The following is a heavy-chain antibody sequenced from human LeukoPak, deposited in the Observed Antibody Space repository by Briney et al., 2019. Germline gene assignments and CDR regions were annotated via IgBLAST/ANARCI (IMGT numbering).Heavy chain of an antibody. J-gene: IGHJ4*02. CDR2: ISYDGRNK. Sequence: GSLRLSCAASGFTFNNYGMHWVRQAPGKGLEWVAVISYDGRNKHYPDSVKGRFTISRDISTDTLWLQMDSLRTEDTAVYYCAKGPLRGTAAAIDYWGQGTLVTVSS. CDR3: AKGPLRGTAAAIDY. V-gene: IGHV3-30*18. D-gene: IGHD2-2*01. CDR1: GFTFNNYG.